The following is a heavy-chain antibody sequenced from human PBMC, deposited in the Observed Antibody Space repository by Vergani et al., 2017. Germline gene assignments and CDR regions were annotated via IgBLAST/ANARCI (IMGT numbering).Heavy chain of an antibody. V-gene: IGHV4-59*01. J-gene: IGHJ3*02. CDR3: ARDTAAAGTNDAFDI. CDR2: IYYSGST. D-gene: IGHD6-13*01. Sequence: QVQLQESGPGLVKPSETLSLTCTVSGGSISSYYWSWIRQPPGKGLEWIGYIYYSGSTNYNPSLKSRVTILVDTSKKQFSLKRSSVTAADTAVYYCARDTAAAGTNDAFDIWGQGTMVTVSS. CDR1: GGSISSYY.